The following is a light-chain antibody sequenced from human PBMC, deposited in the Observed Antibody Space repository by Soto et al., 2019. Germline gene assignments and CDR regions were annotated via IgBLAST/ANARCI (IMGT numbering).Light chain of an antibody. J-gene: IGLJ3*02. CDR3: GSYTSTFTRG. CDR2: EVT. V-gene: IGLV2-14*01. CDR1: SSDVGGYNF. Sequence: QSALTQPASVSGSPGQSVTISCTGTSSDVGGYNFVSWYQQHPDKAPKLMIYEVTNRPSGVSIRFSGSKSGNTASLTLSGLQAEDEADSYGGSYTSTFTRGFGEGTKLTV.